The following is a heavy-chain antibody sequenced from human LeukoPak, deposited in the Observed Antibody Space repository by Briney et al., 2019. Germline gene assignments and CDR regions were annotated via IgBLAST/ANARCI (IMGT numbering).Heavy chain of an antibody. D-gene: IGHD6-13*01. CDR2: IYYSGST. V-gene: IGHV4-59*01. CDR3: ARLSIAAAGTYYYYYYYMDV. Sequence: SETLSLTCTVSGGSISSYYWSWIRQPPGKGLEWSGYIYYSGSTNYNPSLKSRVTISVDTSKNQFSLKLSSVTAADTAVYYCARLSIAAAGTYYYYYYYMDVWGKGTTVTVSS. J-gene: IGHJ6*03. CDR1: GGSISSYY.